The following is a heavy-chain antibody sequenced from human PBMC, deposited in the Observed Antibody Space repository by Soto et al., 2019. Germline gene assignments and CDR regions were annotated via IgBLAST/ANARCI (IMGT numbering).Heavy chain of an antibody. D-gene: IGHD2-21*01. CDR2: TSSDNITK. J-gene: IGHJ3*01. CDR1: CFSFSNYN. CDR3: ARNVDL. V-gene: IGHV3-48*02. Sequence: VGSLRLSCVASCFSFSNYNMNWVRQAPGKGLEWLSYTSSDNITKYYADSVRGRFTISRDSAKNSLYLQMNSLRDEDTAVYFCARNVDLWGQGTMVTVSS.